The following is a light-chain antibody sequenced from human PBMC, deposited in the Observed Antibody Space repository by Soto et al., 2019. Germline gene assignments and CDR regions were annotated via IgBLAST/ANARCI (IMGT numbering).Light chain of an antibody. V-gene: IGKV1-5*01. Sequence: DLPMTQSPSTLSASVGDRVTITCRASQSISSWLAWYQQKPGKAPKLLIYDASSLESGVPSRFSGSGSGTEFTLTISSLQPDDFATYYCQQYNSYLWTFGQGTKVEIK. CDR1: QSISSW. CDR2: DAS. J-gene: IGKJ1*01. CDR3: QQYNSYLWT.